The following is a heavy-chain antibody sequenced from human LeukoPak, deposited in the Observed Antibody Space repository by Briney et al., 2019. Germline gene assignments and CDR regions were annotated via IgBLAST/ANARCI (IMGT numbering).Heavy chain of an antibody. V-gene: IGHV3-48*04. Sequence: TGGSLRLSCAASGFTFSSYSMSWVRQAPGRGLEWISYISESSSTIYYVDSVKGRFTISRDNAKNSLYLQMNSLRAEDTAVYYCARAHATVVMASDYWGQGTLVTVSS. D-gene: IGHD4-23*01. CDR2: ISESSSTI. J-gene: IGHJ4*02. CDR1: GFTFSSYS. CDR3: ARAHATVVMASDY.